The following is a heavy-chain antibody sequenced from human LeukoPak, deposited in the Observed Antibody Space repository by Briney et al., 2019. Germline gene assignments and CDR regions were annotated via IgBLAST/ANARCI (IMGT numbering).Heavy chain of an antibody. V-gene: IGHV3-33*01. CDR1: GVTFSSYG. D-gene: IGHD2-21*01. J-gene: IGHJ3*02. CDR3: ARDTAVVVSVSDAFDI. CDR2: IWYDGSNK. Sequence: PGGSLRLSCAASGVTFSSYGMHWVRQAPGKGLEWVAVIWYDGSNKYYADSVKGRFTISRDNSKNTLYLQMNSLRAEDTAVYYCARDTAVVVSVSDAFDIWGQGTMVTVSS.